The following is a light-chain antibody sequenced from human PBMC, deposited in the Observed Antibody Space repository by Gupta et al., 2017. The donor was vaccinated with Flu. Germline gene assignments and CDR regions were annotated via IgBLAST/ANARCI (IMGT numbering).Light chain of an antibody. Sequence: SYVLTQAPSVSVAPGQTARIACGRNNIGSKSGHWYQQRPGQAPVLVVYDDSDRPSGIPERFSGSNSGNTATRTISRVEGGEEADYYCQVWDSSSDHPRVFGGGTKLTVL. CDR3: QVWDSSSDHPRV. J-gene: IGLJ3*02. CDR1: NIGSKS. CDR2: DDS. V-gene: IGLV3-21*02.